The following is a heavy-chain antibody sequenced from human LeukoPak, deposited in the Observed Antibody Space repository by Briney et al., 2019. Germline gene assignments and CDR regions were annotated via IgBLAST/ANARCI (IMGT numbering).Heavy chain of an antibody. CDR1: GGSSSSSSYY. J-gene: IGHJ3*02. D-gene: IGHD3-22*01. V-gene: IGHV4-39*01. Sequence: SETLSLTCTVSGGSSSSSSYYWGWIRQPPGKGLEWIGSIYYSGSTYYNPSLTSRVTISVDTSKNQFSLKLSSVTAADTAVYYCARNPIYYDSSGPGAFDIWGQGTMVTVSS. CDR2: IYYSGST. CDR3: ARNPIYYDSSGPGAFDI.